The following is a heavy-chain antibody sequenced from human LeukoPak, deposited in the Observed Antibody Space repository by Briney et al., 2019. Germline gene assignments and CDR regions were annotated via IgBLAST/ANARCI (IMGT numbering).Heavy chain of an antibody. CDR3: ARLRVATTNPRFDY. V-gene: IGHV4-59*01. J-gene: IGHJ4*02. D-gene: IGHD5-24*01. CDR1: GGSISSYY. CDR2: IYYSGST. Sequence: SETLSLTCTVSGGSISSYYWSWIRQPPGKGLEWIGYIYYSGSTNYNPSLKSRVTISVDTSKNQFSLKLSSVTAADTAVYYCARLRVATTNPRFDYWGQGTLVTVSS.